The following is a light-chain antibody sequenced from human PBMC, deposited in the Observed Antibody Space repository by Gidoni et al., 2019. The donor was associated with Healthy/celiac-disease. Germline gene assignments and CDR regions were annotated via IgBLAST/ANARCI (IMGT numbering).Light chain of an antibody. CDR2: AAS. CDR1: QSISSY. Sequence: DIQMTQSPSSLSASVGDRVTITCRAGQSISSYLNWYQQKPGKAPKLLIYAASSLQSGVPSRFSGSGSGTDFTLTISSLQPEDFATYYCQQSYSFPWTFXQXTKVEIK. V-gene: IGKV1-39*01. CDR3: QQSYSFPWT. J-gene: IGKJ1*01.